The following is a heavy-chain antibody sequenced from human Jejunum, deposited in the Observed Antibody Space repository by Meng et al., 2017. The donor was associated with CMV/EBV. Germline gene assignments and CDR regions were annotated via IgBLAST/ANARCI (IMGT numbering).Heavy chain of an antibody. J-gene: IGHJ4*02. CDR1: GYSFTDYY. V-gene: IGHV1-2*06. Sequence: KTSGYSFTDYYIHWVRQAPGQGLEWMGRINPSHGATIFAQKFQGRVSLTSDTSTSTAYMEVTGLTYDDTAVYFCARHRQLVMPFDYWGQGTLVTVSS. CDR2: INPSHGAT. D-gene: IGHD2-21*01. CDR3: ARHRQLVMPFDY.